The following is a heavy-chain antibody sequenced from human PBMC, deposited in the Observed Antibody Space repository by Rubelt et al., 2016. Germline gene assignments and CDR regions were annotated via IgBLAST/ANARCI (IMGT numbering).Heavy chain of an antibody. J-gene: IGHJ6*02. CDR3: TTTPAGRIAAALLVYYYYGMDV. D-gene: IGHD6-13*01. Sequence: VESGGGLVKPGGSLRLSCAASGFTFSNAWMNWVCQAPGKGLEWVGRIKSKTDGGTTDYAAPVKGRFTISRDDSKNTLYLQMNSLKTEDTAVYYCTTTPAGRIAAALLVYYYYGMDVWGQGTTVTVSS. CDR1: GFTFSNAW. CDR2: IKSKTDGGTT. V-gene: IGHV3-15*07.